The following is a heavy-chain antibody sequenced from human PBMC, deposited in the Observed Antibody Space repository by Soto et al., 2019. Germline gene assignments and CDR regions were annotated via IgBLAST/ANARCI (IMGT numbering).Heavy chain of an antibody. V-gene: IGHV1-69*02. Sequence: SVKVSCKASGGTFSSYTISWVRQAPGQGLEWMGRIIPILGIANYAQKFQGRVTITADKSTSTAYMELSSLRSEDTAVYYCALRGYSGYDNYYYYGMDVWGQGTTVTSP. D-gene: IGHD5-12*01. CDR2: IIPILGIA. CDR1: GGTFSSYT. J-gene: IGHJ6*02. CDR3: ALRGYSGYDNYYYYGMDV.